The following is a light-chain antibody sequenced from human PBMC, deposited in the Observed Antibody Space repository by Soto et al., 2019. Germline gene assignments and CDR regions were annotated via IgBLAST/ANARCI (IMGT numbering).Light chain of an antibody. CDR2: AAS. CDR1: QTMTTY. J-gene: IGKJ1*01. Sequence: DIQMTQSPSSLSASVGDTVTITCRASQTMTTYLNWYQQKPGKAPNLLIYAASTLRSGVPSRFSGSGSGTDFTLTISSLQPEDFATYYCQQSYSLPPTFGQGTKVEIK. V-gene: IGKV1-39*01. CDR3: QQSYSLPPT.